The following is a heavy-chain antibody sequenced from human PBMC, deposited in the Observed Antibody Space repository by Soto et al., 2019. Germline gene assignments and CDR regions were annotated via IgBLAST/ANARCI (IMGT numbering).Heavy chain of an antibody. J-gene: IGHJ4*02. CDR3: AHGARITIVRGVTYFDY. D-gene: IGHD3-10*01. CDR2: IYWDDDK. Sequence: QITLKESGPPLVKPTQTLTLTCTFSGFSLSTSGVGVGWIRQPPGKALEWLALIYWDDDKRYSPSLKSRLTITKDTSKNQVVLTMTNMDPVDTATYYCAHGARITIVRGVTYFDYWGQGTLVTVSS. V-gene: IGHV2-5*02. CDR1: GFSLSTSGVG.